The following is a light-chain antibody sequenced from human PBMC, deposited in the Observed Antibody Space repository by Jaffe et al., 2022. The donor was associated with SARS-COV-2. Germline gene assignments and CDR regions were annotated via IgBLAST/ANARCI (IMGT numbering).Light chain of an antibody. V-gene: IGLV2-11*01. CDR1: SSDVGGYNY. CDR2: DVS. CDR3: CSYAGSYTFVV. J-gene: IGLJ2*01. Sequence: QSALTQPRSVSGSPGHSVTISCTGTSSDVGGYNYVSWYQQHPGEAPKVIIYDVSKRPSGVPDRFSGSKSGNTASLTISGLQAEDEADYYCCSYAGSYTFVVFGGGTKLTVL.